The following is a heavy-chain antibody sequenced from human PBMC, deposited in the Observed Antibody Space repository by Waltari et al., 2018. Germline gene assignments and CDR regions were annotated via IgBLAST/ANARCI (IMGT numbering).Heavy chain of an antibody. CDR1: EFTLRSFA. CDR3: ARDYCDRTNCHGMDV. D-gene: IGHD3-22*01. Sequence: QVQLVASGGGVVRPGRSLRLSCAAAEFTLRSFAIHWVRQAPGKWLEWVAVISYNERNRYYVDSGKGRFIISRDNSRQMLYLQMHSLRTEDTAVYYCARDYCDRTNCHGMDVWGQGTTVTVSS. CDR2: ISYNERNR. J-gene: IGHJ6*02. V-gene: IGHV3-30*04.